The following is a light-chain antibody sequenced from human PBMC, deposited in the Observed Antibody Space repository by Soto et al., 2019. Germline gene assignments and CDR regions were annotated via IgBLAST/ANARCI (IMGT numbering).Light chain of an antibody. V-gene: IGKV3-20*01. Sequence: EIVLTQSPGTLFLSPGEGATLSCRTSQSVSSSSLAWYQQKPGQAPRLLIYGASSRATGIPDRFSGSGSGTDFTLTISRLEPEDFAVYYCQQYYSSTVFTFGPGTKVGSK. CDR1: QSVSSSS. CDR3: QQYYSSTVFT. CDR2: GAS. J-gene: IGKJ3*01.